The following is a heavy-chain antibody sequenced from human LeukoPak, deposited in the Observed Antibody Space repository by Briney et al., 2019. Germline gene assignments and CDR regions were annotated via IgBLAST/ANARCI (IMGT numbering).Heavy chain of an antibody. D-gene: IGHD6-19*01. J-gene: IGHJ4*02. V-gene: IGHV5-51*01. Sequence: GESLKISCTGSGYSFSHYWIGWVRQMPGKDLEWMGFIYPDDSDTTYSPSFQGHVTISADKSISTTYLQWDSLKASDTGMYYCGRQVVRSSSGWKFGYWGQGTLVTVSS. CDR1: GYSFSHYW. CDR2: IYPDDSDT. CDR3: GRQVVRSSSGWKFGY.